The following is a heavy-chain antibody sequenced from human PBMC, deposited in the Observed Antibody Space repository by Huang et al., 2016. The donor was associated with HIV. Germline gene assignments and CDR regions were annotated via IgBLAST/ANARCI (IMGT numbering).Heavy chain of an antibody. J-gene: IGHJ4*02. D-gene: IGHD3-22*01. CDR1: GGSFRNFA. V-gene: IGHV1-69*01. CDR3: ATVDYYDTSGPQRGYFDN. Sequence: QVQLVQSGAEVKKPGSSVKVSCKASGGSFRNFAIGWVRQAPGQGLEWMGWIIPTLGTANYAQKFQGRVTIIADESTSTVYMELSSLRSEDTAVYYCATVDYYDTSGPQRGYFDNWGQGTLVTVSS. CDR2: IIPTLGTA.